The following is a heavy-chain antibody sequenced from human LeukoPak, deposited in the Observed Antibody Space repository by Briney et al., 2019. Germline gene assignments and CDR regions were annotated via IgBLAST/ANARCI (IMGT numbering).Heavy chain of an antibody. D-gene: IGHD2-15*01. CDR2: ISYDGSNK. Sequence: TGGSLRLSCAASGFTFSSYGMHWVRQAPGKGLEWVAVISYDGSNKYYADSVKGRFTISRDNSKNTLYLQTNSLRAEDTAVYYCAKDVKDYYDYWGQGTLVTVSS. CDR1: GFTFSSYG. CDR3: AKDVKDYYDY. V-gene: IGHV3-30*18. J-gene: IGHJ4*02.